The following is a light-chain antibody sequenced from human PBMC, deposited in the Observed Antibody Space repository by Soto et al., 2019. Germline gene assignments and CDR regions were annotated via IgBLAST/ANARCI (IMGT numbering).Light chain of an antibody. J-gene: IGKJ4*01. CDR3: QQFNNWPTLT. CDR2: SAS. CDR1: QFVSTN. V-gene: IGKV3-15*01. Sequence: EVGMTQSPATLSVSPGERATLSCRASQFVSTNLAWYQQKPGQAPRLLIYSASTSATGIPARFSGSGSGTEFTLTISSLQSEDSAVSYCQQFNNWPTLTFGGGTKVEIK.